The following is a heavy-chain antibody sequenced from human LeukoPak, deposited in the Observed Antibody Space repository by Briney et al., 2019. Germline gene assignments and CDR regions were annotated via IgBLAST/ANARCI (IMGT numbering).Heavy chain of an antibody. CDR1: GFTFSSYA. J-gene: IGHJ4*02. CDR3: ARKYYDPARRLYYFDY. CDR2: IYSGGST. V-gene: IGHV3-53*01. Sequence: GGSLRLSCAASGFTFSSYAMSWVRQAPGKGLEWVSVIYSGGSTYYADSVKGRFTISRDNSKTTLYLQMNSLRAEDTAVYYCARKYYDPARRLYYFDYWGQGTLVTVSS. D-gene: IGHD3-22*01.